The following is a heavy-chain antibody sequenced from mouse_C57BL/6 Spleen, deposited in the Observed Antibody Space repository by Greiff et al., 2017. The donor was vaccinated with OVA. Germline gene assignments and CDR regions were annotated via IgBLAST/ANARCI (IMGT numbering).Heavy chain of an antibody. D-gene: IGHD2-2*01. J-gene: IGHJ3*01. Sequence: EVKLMESGGGLVQPKGSLKLSCAASGFSFNTYAMNWVRQAPGKGLEWVARIRSKSNNYATYYADSVKDRFTISRDDSESMLYLQMNNLKTEDTAMYYCVRQMKDYYGYDEGFAYWGQGTLVTVSA. CDR1: GFSFNTYA. CDR3: VRQMKDYYGYDEGFAY. V-gene: IGHV10-1*01. CDR2: IRSKSNNYAT.